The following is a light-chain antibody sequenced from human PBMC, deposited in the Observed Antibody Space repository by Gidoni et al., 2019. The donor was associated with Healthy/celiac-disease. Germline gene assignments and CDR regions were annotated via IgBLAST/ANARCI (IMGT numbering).Light chain of an antibody. Sequence: EIVLTQSPGTLSLSPGEGATLSCRASQSVSSSYLAGYQQKPGQAPRLLIYGASSRATGIPDRFRGSGSGTDFTLTISRLETEDFAVDYCQQYGSSPWTFGKGTKVEIK. CDR1: QSVSSSY. CDR2: GAS. V-gene: IGKV3-20*01. CDR3: QQYGSSPWT. J-gene: IGKJ1*01.